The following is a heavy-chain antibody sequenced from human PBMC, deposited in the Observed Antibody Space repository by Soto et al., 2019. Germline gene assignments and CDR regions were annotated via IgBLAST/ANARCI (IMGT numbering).Heavy chain of an antibody. CDR3: ARSGGYFNFDY. D-gene: IGHD1-1*01. V-gene: IGHV4-4*07. CDR1: GGSVSDFY. Sequence: QVQLQESGPGLVKPSETLSLTCTVSGGSVSDFYWNWIRQPAGKGLEWIGRIYTSERTNYNPSLKSRVTMSVDTSKRQFTLKLTSMIAADTTVYYCARSGGYFNFDYWGQGALVIVSS. J-gene: IGHJ4*02. CDR2: IYTSERT.